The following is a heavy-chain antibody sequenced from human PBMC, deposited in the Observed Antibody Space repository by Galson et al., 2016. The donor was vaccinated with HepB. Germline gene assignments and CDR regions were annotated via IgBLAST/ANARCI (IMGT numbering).Heavy chain of an antibody. CDR2: ISIYNGYT. CDR1: GYSFTNYG. CDR3: ARGSPYDNSGAGLGYYYYAMDV. V-gene: IGHV1-18*04. D-gene: IGHD3-9*01. J-gene: IGHJ6*02. Sequence: SVKVSCKASGYSFTNYGISWVRQAPGKGLEWMGWISIYNGYTDYAHKLQGRVTMTTDTSKRTAYMELRGLSSDDTAMYFCARGSPYDNSGAGLGYYYYAMDVWGQGTTVTVSS.